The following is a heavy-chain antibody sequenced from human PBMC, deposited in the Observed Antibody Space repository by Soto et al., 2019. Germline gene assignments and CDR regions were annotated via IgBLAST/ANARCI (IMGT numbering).Heavy chain of an antibody. V-gene: IGHV3-48*01. CDR2: ISTSGGTI. CDR3: ARRPLSNAHYSDN. CDR1: GFTFINDA. D-gene: IGHD2-15*01. J-gene: IGHJ4*02. Sequence: GGSLRLPCAASGFTFINDAINWVLQVPGKGLEWISYISTSGGTIYYADSVRGRFTISRDTATHSLYLQMNSMGAEDTALYYYARRPLSNAHYSDNWGQGALVTVCS.